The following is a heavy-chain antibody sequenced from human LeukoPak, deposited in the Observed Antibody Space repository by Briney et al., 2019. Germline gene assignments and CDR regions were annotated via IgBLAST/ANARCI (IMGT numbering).Heavy chain of an antibody. J-gene: IGHJ4*02. CDR1: GGTFSSYA. CDR3: ASHRYCSSTSCYRNFDY. V-gene: IGHV1-69*01. Sequence: GSSVKVSCKASGGTFSSYAISWVRQAPGQGLEWMGGITPIFGTANYAQKFQGRVTITADESTSTAYMELSSLRSEDTAVYYCASHRYCSSTSCYRNFDYWGQGTLVTVSS. CDR2: ITPIFGTA. D-gene: IGHD2-2*02.